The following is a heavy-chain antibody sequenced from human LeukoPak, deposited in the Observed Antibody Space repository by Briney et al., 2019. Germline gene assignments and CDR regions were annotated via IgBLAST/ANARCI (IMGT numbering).Heavy chain of an antibody. CDR3: ARGVVIAPQTFDY. Sequence: NPSETLSLTCTVSGESISGFYWTWLRQPPGKGLEWIGYIYYSGSTNYNPSLKCRVTISVDTSKNQFSLKLSSVTAADAAVYYCARGVVIAPQTFDYWGQGTLVTVSS. J-gene: IGHJ4*02. V-gene: IGHV4-59*01. CDR2: IYYSGST. CDR1: GESISGFY. D-gene: IGHD2-21*01.